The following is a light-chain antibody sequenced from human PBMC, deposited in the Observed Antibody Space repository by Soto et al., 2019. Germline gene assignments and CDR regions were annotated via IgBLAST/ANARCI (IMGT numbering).Light chain of an antibody. J-gene: IGKJ5*01. CDR2: AAS. Sequence: DIQLTQSPSFLSASVGDRVTITCRASQGISSYLAWYQQKPGKAPKLLIYAASTLQSGVPSRFSGSGSGTDFTLTISSLEPEDFAVYYCQHRGEWPPGATFGQGTRLEIK. V-gene: IGKV1-9*01. CDR1: QGISSY. CDR3: QHRGEWPPGAT.